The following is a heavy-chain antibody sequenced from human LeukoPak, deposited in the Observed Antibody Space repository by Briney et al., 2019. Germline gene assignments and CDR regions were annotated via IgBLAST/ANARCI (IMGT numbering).Heavy chain of an antibody. CDR1: GGSISSYY. CDR2: IYYSGST. CDR3: ARGRDCSGGSCFSGLDY. D-gene: IGHD2-15*01. J-gene: IGHJ4*02. Sequence: PSETLSLTCTVSGGSISSYYWSWIRQPPGKGLEWIGYIYYSGSTNYNPSLQSRVTISVDTSKNQFSLKLSSVTAADTAVCYCARGRDCSGGSCFSGLDYWGQGTLVTVSS. V-gene: IGHV4-59*01.